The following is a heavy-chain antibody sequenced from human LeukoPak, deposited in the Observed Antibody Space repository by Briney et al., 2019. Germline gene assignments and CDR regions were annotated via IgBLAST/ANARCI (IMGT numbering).Heavy chain of an antibody. CDR2: ISGSGGST. V-gene: IGHV3-23*01. CDR3: ARDLQGREDTAMGDY. CDR1: GFTFSSYA. Sequence: GGSLRLSCAASGFTFSSYAMSWVRQAPGKGLEWVSAISGSGGSTYYADSVKGRFTISRDNSKNTLYLQMNSLRAEDTAVYYCARDLQGREDTAMGDYWGQGTRVIVSS. J-gene: IGHJ4*02. D-gene: IGHD5-18*01.